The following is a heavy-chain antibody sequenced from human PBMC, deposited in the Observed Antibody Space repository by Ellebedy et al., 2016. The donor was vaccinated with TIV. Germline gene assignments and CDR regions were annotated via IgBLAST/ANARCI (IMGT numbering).Heavy chain of an antibody. D-gene: IGHD4-17*01. CDR3: ARGFTVTTFVRYYYYYMDV. CDR2: INHSGST. CDR1: GGSISSGGYY. V-gene: IGHV4-39*07. Sequence: GSLRLSCTVSGGSISSGGYYWSWIRQPPGTGLEWIGEINHSGSTNYNPSLKSRVTISVDTSKNQFSLKLSSVTAADTAVYYCARGFTVTTFVRYYYYYMDVWGKGTTVTVSS. J-gene: IGHJ6*03.